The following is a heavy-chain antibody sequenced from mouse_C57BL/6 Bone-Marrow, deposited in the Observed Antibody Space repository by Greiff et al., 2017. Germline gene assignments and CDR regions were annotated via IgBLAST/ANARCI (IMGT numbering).Heavy chain of an antibody. J-gene: IGHJ4*01. CDR1: GFTFSSYG. D-gene: IGHD2-1*01. CDR3: ARRYGKRMDY. V-gene: IGHV5-6*02. CDR2: ISSGGSYT. Sequence: DVKLQESGGDLVKPGGSLKLSCAASGFTFSSYGMSWVRQTPDKRLEWVATISSGGSYTYYPDSVKGRFTISRDNAKNTLYLQMSSLKSEDTAMYYCARRYGKRMDYWGQGTSVTVSS.